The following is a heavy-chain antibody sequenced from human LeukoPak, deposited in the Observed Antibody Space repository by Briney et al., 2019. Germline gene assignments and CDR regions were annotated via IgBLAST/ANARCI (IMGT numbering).Heavy chain of an antibody. Sequence: GGSLRLSCAASGFTFSSYGMSWVRQAPGRGREWVANIKQDGSEKYYVDSVKGRFTISRDNAKNSLYLQMNSLRAEDTAVYYCASGPWYYYDSSGDYWGQGTLVTVSS. CDR1: GFTFSSYG. J-gene: IGHJ4*02. D-gene: IGHD3-22*01. CDR3: ASGPWYYYDSSGDY. V-gene: IGHV3-7*01. CDR2: IKQDGSEK.